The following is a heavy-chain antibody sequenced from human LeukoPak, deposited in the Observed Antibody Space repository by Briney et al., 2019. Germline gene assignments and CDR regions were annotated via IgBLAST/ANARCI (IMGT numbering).Heavy chain of an antibody. Sequence: SETLSLTCTVSGGSISSYYWSWIRQPPGKGLEWIGYIYYSGSTNYNPSLKSRVTISVDTSKNQFSLKLSSVTAADTAVYYCAELYDSSGADAFDIWGQGTMVTVSS. D-gene: IGHD3-22*01. V-gene: IGHV4-59*01. CDR3: AELYDSSGADAFDI. CDR2: IYYSGST. CDR1: GGSISSYY. J-gene: IGHJ3*02.